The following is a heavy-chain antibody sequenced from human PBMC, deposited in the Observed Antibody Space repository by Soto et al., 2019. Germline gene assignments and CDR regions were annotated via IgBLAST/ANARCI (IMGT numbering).Heavy chain of an antibody. V-gene: IGHV3-21*01. Sequence: EVQLVESGGGLVKPGGSLRLSCAASGFTFGSYSMNWVRQAPGKGLEWVSSISSSSSYIYYADSVKGRFTISRDNAKNSLYLQMNSLRAEDTAVYYCAREGAGYCSSTSCFYYYYYYMDVWGKGTTVTVSS. D-gene: IGHD2-2*01. CDR1: GFTFGSYS. CDR3: AREGAGYCSSTSCFYYYYYYMDV. J-gene: IGHJ6*03. CDR2: ISSSSSYI.